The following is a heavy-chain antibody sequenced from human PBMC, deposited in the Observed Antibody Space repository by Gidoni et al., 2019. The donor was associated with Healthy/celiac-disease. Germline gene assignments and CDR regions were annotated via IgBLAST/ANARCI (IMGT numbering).Heavy chain of an antibody. Sequence: EVQLVASGGGLIQPGGSLRLSCAASGFTVSSNYMSWVRQAPGKGLEWVSVIYSGGSTYYADSVKGRFTISRDNSKNTLYLQMNSLRAEDTAVYYCARQNPKWELPYWFDPWGQGTLVTVSS. J-gene: IGHJ5*02. V-gene: IGHV3-53*01. D-gene: IGHD1-26*01. CDR1: GFTVSSNY. CDR2: IYSGGST. CDR3: ARQNPKWELPYWFDP.